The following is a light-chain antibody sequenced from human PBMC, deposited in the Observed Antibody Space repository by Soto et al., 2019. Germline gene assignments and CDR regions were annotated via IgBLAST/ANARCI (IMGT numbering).Light chain of an antibody. J-gene: IGKJ2*01. CDR2: WAS. CDR1: QSVLYRSNGRNY. Sequence: DFVITQSPDSLAVSLGERATIHCRSSQSVLYRSNGRNYIAWYQQKPGQPPEVLFYWASTRDSGVTERFSGGGFVKDFTLTIISLQAEDGALYYCQRYLTTLFTFCQWTRLEI. V-gene: IGKV4-1*01. CDR3: QRYLTTLFT.